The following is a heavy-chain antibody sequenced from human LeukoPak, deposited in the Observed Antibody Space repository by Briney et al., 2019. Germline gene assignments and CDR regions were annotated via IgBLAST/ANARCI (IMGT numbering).Heavy chain of an antibody. D-gene: IGHD3-10*01. J-gene: IGHJ5*02. V-gene: IGHV1-8*01. CDR2: MNPNSGNT. CDR1: GYTFTSYD. Sequence: ASVKVSCKASGYTFTSYDINWVRQATGQGLEWMGWMNPNSGNTGYAQKFQGRVTMTRNTSISTAYMELSSLRSEDTAVYYCARSRAVRGVKVWFDLWGQGTLVTVSS. CDR3: ARSRAVRGVKVWFDL.